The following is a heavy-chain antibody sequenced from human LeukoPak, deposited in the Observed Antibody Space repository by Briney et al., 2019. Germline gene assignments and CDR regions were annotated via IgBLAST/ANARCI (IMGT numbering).Heavy chain of an antibody. Sequence: SCTGSGGTCSSYASSWVRQAPRQGLEWMGGIIPIFGTANYAQKFQGRVTITADKSTSTAYMELSSLRSEDTAVYYCARDSSHIVVVTAIPGGFDPWGQGTLVTVSS. CDR3: ARDSSHIVVVTAIPGGFDP. J-gene: IGHJ5*02. D-gene: IGHD2-21*02. V-gene: IGHV1-69*06. CDR1: GGTCSSYA. CDR2: IIPIFGTA.